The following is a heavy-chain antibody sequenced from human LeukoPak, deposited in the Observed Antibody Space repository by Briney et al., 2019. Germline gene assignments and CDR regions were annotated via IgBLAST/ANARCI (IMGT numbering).Heavy chain of an antibody. V-gene: IGHV1-2*02. CDR1: GYTFTSYY. D-gene: IGHD2-15*01. CDR3: ARDRASAGVVVAREHFGLDV. Sequence: ASVKVSCKASGYTFTSYYMHWVRQAPGQGLEWMGWINPNSGGTNYAQKFQGRVTMTRDTSISTAYMELSRLRSDDTAVYYCARDRASAGVVVAREHFGLDVWGQGTTVTVSS. J-gene: IGHJ6*02. CDR2: INPNSGGT.